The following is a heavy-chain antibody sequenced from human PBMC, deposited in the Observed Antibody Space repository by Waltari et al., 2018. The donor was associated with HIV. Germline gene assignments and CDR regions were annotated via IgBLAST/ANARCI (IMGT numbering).Heavy chain of an antibody. CDR3: TKGMYANQDYFDN. D-gene: IGHD2-8*01. CDR2: IYPGDSDT. CDR1: GYSFATYW. V-gene: IGHV5-51*03. J-gene: IGHJ4*02. Sequence: EVQLVQSGAEVKKPGASLKIPCKGSGYSFATYWIGWVPQMPGKGLEWMGIIYPGDSDTRYSPSFQGQVTISADKSIRTAYLQWSSLKASDTAMYYCTKGMYANQDYFDNWGQGTLVTVSS.